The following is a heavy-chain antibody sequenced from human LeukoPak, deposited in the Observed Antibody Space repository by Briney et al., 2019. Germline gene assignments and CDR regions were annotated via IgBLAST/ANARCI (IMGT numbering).Heavy chain of an antibody. J-gene: IGHJ3*02. D-gene: IGHD3-22*01. V-gene: IGHV4-59*01. CDR1: GGSISSYY. CDR2: IYYSGST. CDR3: ARELSDYYDSSGDAFDI. Sequence: LETLSLTCTVSGGSISSYYWSWIRQPPGKGLEWIGYIYYSGSTNYNPSLKSRVTISVDTSKNQFSLKLSSVTAADTAVYYCARELSDYYDSSGDAFDIWGQGTMVTVSS.